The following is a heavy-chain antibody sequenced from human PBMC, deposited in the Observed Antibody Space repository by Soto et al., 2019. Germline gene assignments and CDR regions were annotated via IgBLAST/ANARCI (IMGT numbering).Heavy chain of an antibody. CDR3: ARDTAYYGSGSPAFDI. V-gene: IGHV1-46*03. Sequence: ASVKVSCKASGYTFTSYYMHWVRQAPGQGLEWMGIINPSGGSTSYAQKFQGRVTMTRDTSTSTVYMELSSLRSEDTAVYYCARDTAYYGSGSPAFDIWGQGTMVTVSS. CDR1: GYTFTSYY. CDR2: INPSGGST. D-gene: IGHD3-10*01. J-gene: IGHJ3*02.